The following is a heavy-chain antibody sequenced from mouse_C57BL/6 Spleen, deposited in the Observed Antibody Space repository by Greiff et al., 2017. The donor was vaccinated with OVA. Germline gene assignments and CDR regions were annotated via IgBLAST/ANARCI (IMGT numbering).Heavy chain of an antibody. J-gene: IGHJ1*03. CDR1: GYTFTDYY. CDR3: ARCPFYSRYFDV. V-gene: IGHV1-76*01. Sequence: VQLQQSGAELVRPGASVKLSCKASGYTFTDYYINWVKQRPGQGLEWIARIYPGSGNTYYNEKFKGKATLTAEKSSSTAYMQLSSLTSEDSAVYFCARCPFYSRYFDVWGTGTTVTVSS. CDR2: IYPGSGNT. D-gene: IGHD1-1*01.